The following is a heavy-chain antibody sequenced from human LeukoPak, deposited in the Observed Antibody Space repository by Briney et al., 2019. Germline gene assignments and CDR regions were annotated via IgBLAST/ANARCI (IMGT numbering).Heavy chain of an antibody. J-gene: IGHJ4*02. CDR1: GGSISSYY. CDR2: IYYSGST. Sequence: SETLSLTCTVSGGSISSYYWSWIRQPPGKGLEWIGYIYYSGSTNYNPSLKSRVTISVDTSKNQFSQKLSSVTAADTAVYYCARKRRGYCSSTSCYEEDDYWGQRTLVTVSS. CDR3: ARKRRGYCSSTSCYEEDDY. V-gene: IGHV4-59*01. D-gene: IGHD2-2*01.